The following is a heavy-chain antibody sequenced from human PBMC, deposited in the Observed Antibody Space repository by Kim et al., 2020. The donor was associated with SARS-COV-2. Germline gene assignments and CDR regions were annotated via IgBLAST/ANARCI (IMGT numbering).Heavy chain of an antibody. CDR2: ISSSSSYT. V-gene: IGHV3-11*03. CDR1: GFTFSDYY. CDR3: ARSDKAVAGISVY. J-gene: IGHJ4*02. D-gene: IGHD6-19*01. Sequence: GGSLRLSCAASGFTFSDYYMSWIRQAPGKGLEWVSYISSSSSYTNYADSVKGRFTISRDNAKNSLYLQMNSLRAEDTAVYYCARSDKAVAGISVYWGQGTLVTVSS.